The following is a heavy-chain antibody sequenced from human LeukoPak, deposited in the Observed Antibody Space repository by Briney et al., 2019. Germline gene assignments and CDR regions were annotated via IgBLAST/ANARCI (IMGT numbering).Heavy chain of an antibody. J-gene: IGHJ1*01. D-gene: IGHD3-22*01. V-gene: IGHV3-74*01. CDR2: IKSDGST. Sequence: PGGSPRLSCVASGFTFSSYWMHWVRPAPGKGLVWVTRIKSDGSTNYADSVKGRFTISRDNAKNTVSLQMNSLRAEDTGVYFCARAPSEIGGYYPEYFRHWGQGTLVTVSS. CDR3: ARAPSEIGGYYPEYFRH. CDR1: GFTFSSYW.